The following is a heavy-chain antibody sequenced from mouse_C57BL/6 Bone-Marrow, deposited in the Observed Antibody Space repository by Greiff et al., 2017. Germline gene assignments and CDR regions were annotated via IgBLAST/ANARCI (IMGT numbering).Heavy chain of an antibody. J-gene: IGHJ3*01. CDR2: ISSGGSYT. D-gene: IGHD2-1*01. V-gene: IGHV5-6*01. Sequence: EVQLVESGGDLVKPGGSLKLSCAASGFTFSSYGMSWVRQTPDKRLEWVATISSGGSYTYYPDSVKGRFTISRDNAKNTLYLQMSSLKSEDTAMYYCAKGIYGNPCAYWGQGTLVTVSA. CDR1: GFTFSSYG. CDR3: AKGIYGNPCAY.